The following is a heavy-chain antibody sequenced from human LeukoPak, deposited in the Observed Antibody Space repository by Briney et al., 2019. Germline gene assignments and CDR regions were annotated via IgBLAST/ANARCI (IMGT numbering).Heavy chain of an antibody. V-gene: IGHV3-9*01. CDR3: AKEGPLTSTGMDV. CDR2: ISWNSGSI. CDR1: GFTFDDYA. D-gene: IGHD4/OR15-4a*01. Sequence: PGGFLRLSCAASGFTFDDYAMHWVRQAPGKGLEWVSGISWNSGSIGYADSVKGRFTISRDNAKNSLYLQMNSLRAEDTALYYCAKEGPLTSTGMDVWGQGTTVTVSS. J-gene: IGHJ6*02.